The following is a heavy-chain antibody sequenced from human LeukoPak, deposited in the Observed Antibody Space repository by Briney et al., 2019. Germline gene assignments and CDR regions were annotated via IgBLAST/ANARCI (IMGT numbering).Heavy chain of an antibody. CDR2: IYDRGST. D-gene: IGHD2-15*01. V-gene: IGHV4-30-4*01. Sequence: SETLSLTCTVSGASIRSGDYYWSWIRQPPGKGLEWIGYIYDRGSTYYNPSLKSRITISVDTSENRFSLKLSSVTATDTAVYYCARDCSGGSCYGAFDIWGQGTMVTVSS. CDR1: GASIRSGDYY. CDR3: ARDCSGGSCYGAFDI. J-gene: IGHJ3*02.